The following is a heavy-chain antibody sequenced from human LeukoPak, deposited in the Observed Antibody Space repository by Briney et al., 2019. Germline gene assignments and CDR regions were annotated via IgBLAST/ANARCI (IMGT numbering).Heavy chain of an antibody. D-gene: IGHD5/OR15-5a*01. CDR2: IYPGDSDT. CDR1: GSIFTTYW. V-gene: IGHV5-51*01. J-gene: IGHJ3*01. Sequence: GESLKISCQGPGSIFTTYWLGWVRQMPGKGLEWMGIIYPGDSDTRYSPSFQGQVTISADKSINTAYLQWSSLKASDTALYYSTKHSVGRRRFKQGASDVWGQGTLVTVSS. CDR3: TKHSVGRRRFKQGASDV.